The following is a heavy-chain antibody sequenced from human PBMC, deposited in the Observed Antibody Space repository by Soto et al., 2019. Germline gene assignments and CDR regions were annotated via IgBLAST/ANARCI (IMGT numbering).Heavy chain of an antibody. J-gene: IGHJ6*02. D-gene: IGHD3-10*01. CDR1: GFTFSSYA. CDR3: AKGVYGSGSYYNVPSYYYGMDV. CDR2: ISGSGGST. Sequence: GGSLRLSCAASGFTFSSYAMSWVRQAPGKGLEWVSAISGSGGSTYYADSVKGRFTISRDNSKNTLYLQMNSLRAEDTAVYYCAKGVYGSGSYYNVPSYYYGMDVWGQGTTVTVSS. V-gene: IGHV3-23*01.